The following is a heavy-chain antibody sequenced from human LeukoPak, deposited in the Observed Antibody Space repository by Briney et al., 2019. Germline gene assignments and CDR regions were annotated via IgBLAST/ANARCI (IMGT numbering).Heavy chain of an antibody. Sequence: GGSLRLSCAASGFTFSDYYMSWVRQAPGKGLEWVGLIRDSGEAFYADFARGRFAISRDESENALYLQMNSLRVEDTAVYFCARDRAANQDWVEFDPWGQGTPVIVSS. J-gene: IGHJ5*02. V-gene: IGHV3-66*03. D-gene: IGHD3/OR15-3a*01. CDR3: ARDRAANQDWVEFDP. CDR1: GFTFSDYY. CDR2: IRDSGEA.